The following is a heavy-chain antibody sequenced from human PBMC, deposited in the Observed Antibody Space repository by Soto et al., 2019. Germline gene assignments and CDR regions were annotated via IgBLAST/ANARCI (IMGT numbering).Heavy chain of an antibody. Sequence: KPSETLSLTCTVSGGSISSYYWSWIRQPPGKGLEWIGYIYYSGSTNYNPSLKSRVTISVDTSKNQFSLKLSSVTAADTAVYYCARRLLWFGEISWFDPWGQGTLVTVSS. CDR3: ARRLLWFGEISWFDP. J-gene: IGHJ5*02. V-gene: IGHV4-59*08. CDR2: IYYSGST. D-gene: IGHD3-10*01. CDR1: GGSISSYY.